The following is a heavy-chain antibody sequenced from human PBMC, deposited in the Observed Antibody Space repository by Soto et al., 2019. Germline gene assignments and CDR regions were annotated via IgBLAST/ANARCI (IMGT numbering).Heavy chain of an antibody. CDR1: GDTFNSYA. D-gene: IGHD1-20*01. J-gene: IGHJ6*02. CDR3: AANWNGGYYYGMKV. V-gene: IGHV1-69*13. Sequence: SVKVSCKASGDTFNSYAISWVRQAPGQGLDWMGGIIPIFGTANYAQKFQGRVTITADESTSTAYMELSSLTSEDTAVYFCAANWNGGYYYGMKVWGQGIMVTVSS. CDR2: IIPIFGTA.